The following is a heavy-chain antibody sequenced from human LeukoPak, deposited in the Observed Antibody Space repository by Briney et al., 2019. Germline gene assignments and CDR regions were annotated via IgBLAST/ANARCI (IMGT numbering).Heavy chain of an antibody. CDR3: ARVVDSSGWTPFDY. D-gene: IGHD6-19*01. Sequence: EASVKVSCKASGGTFSSYAISWVRQAPGQGLEWMGRIIPIFGIANYAQKFQGRVTITADKSTSTAYMELSSLRSEDTAVYYCARVVDSSGWTPFDYWGQGTLVTVSS. CDR2: IIPIFGIA. CDR1: GGTFSSYA. J-gene: IGHJ4*02. V-gene: IGHV1-69*04.